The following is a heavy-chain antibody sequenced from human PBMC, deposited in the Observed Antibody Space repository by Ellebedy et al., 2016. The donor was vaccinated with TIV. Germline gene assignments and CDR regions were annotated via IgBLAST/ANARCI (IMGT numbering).Heavy chain of an antibody. Sequence: GGSLRLSCAASGFTVSSNYMSWVRQAPGRGLEWVSTISSSGGTYYAGSVKGRFTISRDNSKNTLYLQMNSLRAEDTAVYYCAGGISVAGTSLGFWGQGTLVTVSS. CDR3: AGGISVAGTSLGF. V-gene: IGHV3-53*01. D-gene: IGHD6-19*01. CDR1: GFTVSSNY. CDR2: ISSSGGT. J-gene: IGHJ4*02.